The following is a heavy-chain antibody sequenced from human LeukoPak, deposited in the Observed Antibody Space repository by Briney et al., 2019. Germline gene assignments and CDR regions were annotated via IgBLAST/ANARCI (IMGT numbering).Heavy chain of an antibody. Sequence: TGGSLRLSCAASGFSFSTQRMHWVRQAPGKGLVWVSRISHDGIISYADSVKGRFTISRDNAKNTLTLQMNSLRVEDTAVYFCARDWVYKIDYWGRGTLVTVSS. CDR2: ISHDGII. J-gene: IGHJ4*02. CDR1: GFSFSTQR. V-gene: IGHV3-74*01. CDR3: ARDWVYKIDY. D-gene: IGHD5-24*01.